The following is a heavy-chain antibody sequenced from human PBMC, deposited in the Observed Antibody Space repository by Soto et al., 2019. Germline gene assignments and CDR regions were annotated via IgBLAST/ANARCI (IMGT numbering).Heavy chain of an antibody. CDR2: IYYSGST. CDR1: GGSISSSSYY. V-gene: IGHV4-39*07. CDR3: ARDKITGLFDY. Sequence: SETLSLTCTVSGGSISSSSYYWGWIRQPPGKGLEWIGSIYYSGSTNYNPSLKSRVTISVDTSKNQFSLKLTSVTAADTAVYYCARDKITGLFDYWGQGTLVPVSS. J-gene: IGHJ4*02. D-gene: IGHD2-8*02.